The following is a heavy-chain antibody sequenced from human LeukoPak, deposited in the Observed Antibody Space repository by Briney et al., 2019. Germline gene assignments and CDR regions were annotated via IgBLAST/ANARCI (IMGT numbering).Heavy chain of an antibody. J-gene: IGHJ5*02. D-gene: IGHD1-1*01. Sequence: GASVKLCCKASGYTFTSYGISWVRQAPGQGLEWMGWISAYNGNTNYAQKLQGRVTMTTDTSTSTAYMELRSLRSDDTAVYYCARGQDTTGTTGWFDPWGQGTLVTVSS. CDR1: GYTFTSYG. V-gene: IGHV1-18*01. CDR3: ARGQDTTGTTGWFDP. CDR2: ISAYNGNT.